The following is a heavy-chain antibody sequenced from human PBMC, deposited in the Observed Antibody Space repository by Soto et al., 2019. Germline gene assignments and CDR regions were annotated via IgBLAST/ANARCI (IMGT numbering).Heavy chain of an antibody. CDR1: GFTFSDYG. V-gene: IGHV3-33*01. J-gene: IGHJ3*02. CDR3: AREDYDSGAFDI. Sequence: QVQLVESGGGVVQPGRSLRLSCAASGFTFSDYGMHWVRQAPGKGLEWVTLIWYDGSNKYYADSVKGRFTISRDNSKNTLYLQMNSLRAEDTALYSCAREDYDSGAFDIWGQGTMVTVSS. D-gene: IGHD3-16*01. CDR2: IWYDGSNK.